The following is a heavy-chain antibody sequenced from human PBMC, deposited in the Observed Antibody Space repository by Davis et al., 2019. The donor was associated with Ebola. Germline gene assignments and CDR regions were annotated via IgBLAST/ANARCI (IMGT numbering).Heavy chain of an antibody. CDR3: ARGDDLRRGYLEV. J-gene: IGHJ6*03. CDR1: GYTFSKFD. Sequence: ASVKVSCKASGYTFSKFDIQWVRQAPGQGLEWMGWMTPSTESSGNALRFQGRITMTRNMSSSTAYMELTSLRSEDTAVYYCARGDDLRRGYLEVWGKGTTVTVSS. CDR2: MTPSTESS. D-gene: IGHD3-3*01. V-gene: IGHV1-8*01.